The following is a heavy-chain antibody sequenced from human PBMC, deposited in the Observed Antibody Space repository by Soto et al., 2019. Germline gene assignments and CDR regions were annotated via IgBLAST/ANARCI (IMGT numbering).Heavy chain of an antibody. CDR2: IRSKPNNYTT. V-gene: IGHV3-73*01. Sequence: EVQLVESGGGLVQPGGSLKLSCAASGFTFSGCAMHWVRQASGKGLEWLGRIRSKPNNYTTEYAASVQGRFTMSRDDSKNTAYLEMTSLKTEDTAVYYCTRWAYSYGWYFDYWGQGALVTVSS. D-gene: IGHD6-19*01. CDR3: TRWAYSYGWYFDY. CDR1: GFTFSGCA. J-gene: IGHJ4*02.